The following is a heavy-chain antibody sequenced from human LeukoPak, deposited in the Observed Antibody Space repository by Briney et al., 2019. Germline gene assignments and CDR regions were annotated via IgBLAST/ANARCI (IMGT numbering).Heavy chain of an antibody. Sequence: GGSLRLSCAASGSTSSSYSMNWVRQAPGKGLEWVPSISSSGTYIYYADSVKGRFTISRDNAKNSLYLQMNSLRAEDTAVYYCARRRDSGSLQHFDYWGQGTLVTVSS. CDR3: ARRRDSGSLQHFDY. CDR2: ISSSGTYI. CDR1: GSTSSSYS. V-gene: IGHV3-21*04. D-gene: IGHD1-26*01. J-gene: IGHJ4*02.